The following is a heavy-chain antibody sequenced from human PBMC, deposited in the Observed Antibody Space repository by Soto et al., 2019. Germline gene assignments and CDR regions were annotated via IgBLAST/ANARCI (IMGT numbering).Heavy chain of an antibody. Sequence: PSETLSLTCTVSGGSISSGDYYWGWIRQPPGKGLEWIGNIYYSGSTNYNPSLKSRVTISVDTSKNQFSLKLSSVTAADTAVYYCARVALWFGELRSGSMDVWGQGTTVTVSS. CDR2: IYYSGST. J-gene: IGHJ6*02. V-gene: IGHV4-61*08. D-gene: IGHD3-10*01. CDR1: GGSISSGDYY. CDR3: ARVALWFGELRSGSMDV.